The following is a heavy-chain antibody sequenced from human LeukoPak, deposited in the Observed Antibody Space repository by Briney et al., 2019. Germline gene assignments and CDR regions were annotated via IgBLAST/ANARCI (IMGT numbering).Heavy chain of an antibody. CDR2: ISTYNGNT. V-gene: IGHV1-18*01. CDR3: ASGPMVRGVWFDP. Sequence: ASVKVSCKASGYTFTSYGISWVRQAPGQGLEWMGWISTYNGNTNYAQKFQGRVTMTRDTSTSTVYMELSSLRSEDTAVYYCASGPMVRGVWFDPWGQGTLVTVSS. CDR1: GYTFTSYG. D-gene: IGHD3-10*01. J-gene: IGHJ5*02.